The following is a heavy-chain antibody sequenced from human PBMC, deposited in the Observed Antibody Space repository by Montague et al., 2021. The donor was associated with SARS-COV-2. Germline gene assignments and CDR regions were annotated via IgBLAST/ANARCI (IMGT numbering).Heavy chain of an antibody. CDR2: IYWDDDK. V-gene: IGHV2-5*02. CDR3: AHTNATGAWSIDC. CDR1: GFSLSSTGVG. J-gene: IGHJ4*02. Sequence: PALVKPTQTLTLTCAFSGFSLSSTGVGVGWLRQPPGKSLEWLTLIYWDDDKRYNPSLSSRLAITKDTSKNQAVLTLTNLNAADTATYYCAHTNATGAWSIDCWGQGTLVTVSS. D-gene: IGHD6-19*01.